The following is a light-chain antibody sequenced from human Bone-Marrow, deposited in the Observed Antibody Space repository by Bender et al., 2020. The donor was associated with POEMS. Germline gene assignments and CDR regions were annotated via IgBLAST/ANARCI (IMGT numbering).Light chain of an antibody. J-gene: IGLJ3*02. Sequence: QSVLTQPPSASGTPGQRVTISCSGSNSNIGTNAVNWYQQFPGTAPKLLIYSANRRPAGVPDRFYAFKYGTSASLAISGLQSVYEGVYSCAAWDAGLRGGLFGGGTTLTVL. V-gene: IGLV1-44*01. CDR3: AAWDAGLRGGL. CDR1: NSNIGTNA. CDR2: SAN.